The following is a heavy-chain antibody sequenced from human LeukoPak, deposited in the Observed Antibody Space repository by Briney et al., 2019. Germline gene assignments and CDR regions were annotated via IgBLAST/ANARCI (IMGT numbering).Heavy chain of an antibody. Sequence: GGSLRLSCAASGFTFSSYAMHWVRQAPGKGLEWVAVISYDGSNKYYADSVKGRFTISRDNSKNTLYLQMNSLRAEDTAVYYCARVAVAGTLLYYFDYWGQGTLVIVSS. CDR2: ISYDGSNK. CDR3: ARVAVAGTLLYYFDY. V-gene: IGHV3-30-3*01. J-gene: IGHJ4*02. D-gene: IGHD6-19*01. CDR1: GFTFSSYA.